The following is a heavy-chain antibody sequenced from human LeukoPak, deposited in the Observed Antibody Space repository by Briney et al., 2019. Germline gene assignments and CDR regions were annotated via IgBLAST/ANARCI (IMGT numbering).Heavy chain of an antibody. Sequence: GGSLRLSCAASGFTFSTYAMHWVRQAPGKGLEYVSAISSNGGSTYYANSVKGRFTISRDNSKNTLYLQMGSLRAEDMAVYYCARTLLWFGELRSWGQGTLVTVSS. CDR1: GFTFSTYA. J-gene: IGHJ5*02. CDR3: ARTLLWFGELRS. CDR2: ISSNGGST. D-gene: IGHD3-10*01. V-gene: IGHV3-64*01.